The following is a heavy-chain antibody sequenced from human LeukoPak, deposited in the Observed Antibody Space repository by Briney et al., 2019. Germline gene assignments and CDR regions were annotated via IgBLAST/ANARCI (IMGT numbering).Heavy chain of an antibody. J-gene: IGHJ4*02. D-gene: IGHD1-26*01. CDR2: MKDDGNEI. CDR3: ARNRATNDH. Sequence: GGSLRLSCTASGFTFKNYRMTWVRQAPGKGLEWVASMKDDGNEIQYVDSVKGRFTISRDNAKNSLYLQMNNLRAEDTAVYYCARNRATNDHWGQGTLVTVSS. CDR1: GFTFKNYR. V-gene: IGHV3-7*01.